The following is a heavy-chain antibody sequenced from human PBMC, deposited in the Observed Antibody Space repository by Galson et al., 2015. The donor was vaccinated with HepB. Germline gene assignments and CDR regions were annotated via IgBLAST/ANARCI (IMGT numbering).Heavy chain of an antibody. D-gene: IGHD3-10*01. J-gene: IGHJ4*02. CDR3: ARGSEDNYGSFDY. CDR1: GGSLGSGGSY. CDR2: THYSGST. V-gene: IGHV4-31*03. Sequence: TLSLTCTVSGGSLGSGGSYWSWIRQHPGKGLEWIGYTHYSGSTYYNPSLRGRLTISEGMSKNQFSLKLSSVTAADTAIYYWARGSEDNYGSFDYWGQGTLVTVSS.